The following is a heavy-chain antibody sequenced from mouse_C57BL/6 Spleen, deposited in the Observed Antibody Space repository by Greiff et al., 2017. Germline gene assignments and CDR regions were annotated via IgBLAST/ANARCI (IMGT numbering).Heavy chain of an antibody. CDR2: INPNNGGT. J-gene: IGHJ4*01. V-gene: IGHV1-26*01. CDR3: ARFPPYSYAMDY. Sequence: EVQLQQSGPELVKPGASVKISCKASGYTFTDYYMNWVKQSHGKSLEWIGDINPNNGGTSYNQKFKGKATLTVDKSSSTAYMELRSLTSEDSAVYYCARFPPYSYAMDYWGQGTSVTVSS. CDR1: GYTFTDYY.